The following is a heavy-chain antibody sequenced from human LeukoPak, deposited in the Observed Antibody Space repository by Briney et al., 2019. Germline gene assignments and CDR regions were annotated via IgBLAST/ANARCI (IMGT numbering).Heavy chain of an antibody. Sequence: GVSLRLSCAASGFTFSSYSMNWVRQAPGKGLEWVSSISSSSSYIYYADSAKGRFTISRDNAKNSLYLQMNSLRAEDTAVYYCARAIGYCSGGNCYGVYWGQGTLVTSST. CDR3: ARAIGYCSGGNCYGVY. CDR1: GFTFSSYS. V-gene: IGHV3-21*01. J-gene: IGHJ4*02. CDR2: ISSSSSYI. D-gene: IGHD2-15*01.